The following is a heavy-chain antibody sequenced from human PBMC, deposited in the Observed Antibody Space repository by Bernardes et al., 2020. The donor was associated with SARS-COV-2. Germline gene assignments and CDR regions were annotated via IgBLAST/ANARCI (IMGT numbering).Heavy chain of an antibody. D-gene: IGHD2-2*03. CDR1: GGSISSYY. CDR3: ARQTGGYCSSTSCYRGGYYYYYMDV. V-gene: IGHV4-59*08. J-gene: IGHJ6*03. CDR2: IYYSGST. Sequence: SETLSLTCTVSGGSISSYYWSWIRQPPGKGLEWIGYIYYSGSTNYNPSLKSRVTISVDTSKNQFSLKLSSVTAADTAVYYCARQTGGYCSSTSCYRGGYYYYYMDVWGKGTTVTVSS.